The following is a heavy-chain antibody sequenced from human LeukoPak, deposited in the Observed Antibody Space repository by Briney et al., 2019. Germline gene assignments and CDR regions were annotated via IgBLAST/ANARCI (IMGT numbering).Heavy chain of an antibody. CDR3: ARAPEFSSGWLLDT. J-gene: IGHJ5*02. CDR1: GGSISSYY. CDR2: IHTSGST. Sequence: SETLSLTCTVSGGSISSYYWSWIRQPAEKGLDWIGRIHTSGSTNYNPSLKSRVTMSVDTSKNQFSLKLSSVTAADTAVYFCARAPEFSSGWLLDTWGQGILVTVSS. V-gene: IGHV4-4*07. D-gene: IGHD6-19*01.